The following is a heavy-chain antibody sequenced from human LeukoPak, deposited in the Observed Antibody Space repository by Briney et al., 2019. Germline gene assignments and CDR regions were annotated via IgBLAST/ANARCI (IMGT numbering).Heavy chain of an antibody. Sequence: GGSLRLSCAASGFTVSSNYMSWVRQAPGKGLEWVSIIYSGGSTFYADSVKGRFTISRDNFKNTLYLQMNSLRAEDTAFYYCAKVRYGSGSYTFDYWGQGTLVTVSS. CDR3: AKVRYGSGSYTFDY. CDR1: GFTVSSNY. D-gene: IGHD3-10*01. J-gene: IGHJ4*02. V-gene: IGHV3-53*01. CDR2: IYSGGST.